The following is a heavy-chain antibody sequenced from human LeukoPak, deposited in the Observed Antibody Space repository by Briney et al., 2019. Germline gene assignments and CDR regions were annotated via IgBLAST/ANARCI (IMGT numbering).Heavy chain of an antibody. CDR1: GGTFSSYA. V-gene: IGHV1-69*13. CDR2: IIPIFGTA. CDR3: AKDQRWLPEDFDY. Sequence: SVKVSCKASGGTFSSYAISWVRQAPGQGLEWMGGIIPIFGTANYAQKFQGRVTITADESTSTAYMELNSLRAEDTAVYYCAKDQRWLPEDFDYWGQGTLVTVSS. J-gene: IGHJ4*02. D-gene: IGHD5-24*01.